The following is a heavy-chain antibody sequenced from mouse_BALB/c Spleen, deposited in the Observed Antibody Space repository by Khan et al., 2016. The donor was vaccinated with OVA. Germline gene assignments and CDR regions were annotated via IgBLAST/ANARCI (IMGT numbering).Heavy chain of an antibody. CDR2: IWSGGST. CDR1: GFSLTSYG. Sequence: QVQLKQSGPGLVQPSQSLSITCTVSGFSLTSYGVHWVRQSPGKGLAWLGVIWSGGSTDYNAAFISRLSISKDNSKSQVFFNMNSLQANDTAIYYCARDYDYDGGLAYWGQGTLVTVSA. CDR3: ARDYDYDGGLAY. D-gene: IGHD2-4*01. V-gene: IGHV2-2*02. J-gene: IGHJ3*01.